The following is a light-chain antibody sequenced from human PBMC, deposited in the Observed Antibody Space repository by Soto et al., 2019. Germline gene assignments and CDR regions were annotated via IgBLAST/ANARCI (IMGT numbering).Light chain of an antibody. CDR2: EVS. Sequence: QSVLTQPASVSASPGQSITISCTGTSSDVGGYNYVSWYQQHPGKAPKLMIYEVSNRPSGVSNRFSGSKSGNTASLTISGLQPEDEADYYCSSYTSSSVVFGGGTKLTVL. CDR3: SSYTSSSVV. J-gene: IGLJ2*01. CDR1: SSDVGGYNY. V-gene: IGLV2-14*01.